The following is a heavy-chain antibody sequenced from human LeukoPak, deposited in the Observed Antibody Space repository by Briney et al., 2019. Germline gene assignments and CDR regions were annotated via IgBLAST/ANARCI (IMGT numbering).Heavy chain of an antibody. CDR1: GGSISSGGYY. D-gene: IGHD6-13*01. J-gene: IGHJ4*02. CDR3: AREEQKLLFDY. V-gene: IGHV4-30-2*01. Sequence: SETLSLTCTVSGGSISSGGYYWSWIRQPPGKGLEWIGYIYHSGSTYYNPSLKSRVTISVDRSKNQFSLKLSSVTAADTAVYYCAREEQKLLFDYWGQGTLVTVSS. CDR2: IYHSGST.